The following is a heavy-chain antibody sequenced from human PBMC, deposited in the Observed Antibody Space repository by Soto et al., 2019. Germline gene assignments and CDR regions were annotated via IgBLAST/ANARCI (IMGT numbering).Heavy chain of an antibody. Sequence: SETLSLTCTVSGGSISRYYWSWSRKPPGKGLEWIGYIYYSGSTNYNPSLKSRVTISVDTSKNQFSLKLSSVTAADTAVYYCARRGSSSWYDYYYGMDVWGQGTTVT. CDR1: GGSISRYY. D-gene: IGHD6-13*01. CDR2: IYYSGST. CDR3: ARRGSSSWYDYYYGMDV. V-gene: IGHV4-59*08. J-gene: IGHJ6*02.